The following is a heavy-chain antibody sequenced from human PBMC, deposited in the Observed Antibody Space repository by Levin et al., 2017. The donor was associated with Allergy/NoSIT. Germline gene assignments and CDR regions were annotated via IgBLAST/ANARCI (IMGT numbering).Heavy chain of an antibody. J-gene: IGHJ6*02. Sequence: KTSETLSLTCTVSGGSISSYYWSWIRQPAGKGLEWIGRIYTSGSTNYNPSLKSRVTMSVDTSKNQFSLKLSSVTAADTAVYYCARCPRGGKTYYDGMDGWGQGTTVTVSS. D-gene: IGHD3-10*01. V-gene: IGHV4-4*07. CDR1: GGSISSYY. CDR3: ARCPRGGKTYYDGMDG. CDR2: IYTSGST.